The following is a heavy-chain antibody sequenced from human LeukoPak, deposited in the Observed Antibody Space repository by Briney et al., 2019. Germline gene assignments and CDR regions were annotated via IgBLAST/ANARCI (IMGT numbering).Heavy chain of an antibody. CDR1: GGSISSYY. CDR2: IYYSGST. V-gene: IGHV4-59*12. Sequence: PSETLSLTCTVSGGSISSYYWSWIRQPPGKGLEWIGYIYYSGSTNYNPSLKSRVTISVDTSKNQFSLKLSSVTAADTAVYYCARWIYYYDSSGYQTGDYWGQGTLVTVSS. D-gene: IGHD3-22*01. J-gene: IGHJ4*02. CDR3: ARWIYYYDSSGYQTGDY.